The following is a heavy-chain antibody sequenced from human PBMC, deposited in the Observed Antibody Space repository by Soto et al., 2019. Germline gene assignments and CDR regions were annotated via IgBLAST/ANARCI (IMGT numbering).Heavy chain of an antibody. V-gene: IGHV7-4-1*02. Sequence: ASVKVSCKASGYTFTSYAMNWVRQAPGQGLEWMGWINTNTGNPTYAQGFTGRFVFSLDTSVSTAYLQMNSLKTEDTAVYYCTTPDDSSGYHYNAYDYWGLGTLVTVSS. CDR3: TTPDDSSGYHYNAYDY. J-gene: IGHJ4*02. CDR2: INTNTGNP. D-gene: IGHD3-22*01. CDR1: GYTFTSYA.